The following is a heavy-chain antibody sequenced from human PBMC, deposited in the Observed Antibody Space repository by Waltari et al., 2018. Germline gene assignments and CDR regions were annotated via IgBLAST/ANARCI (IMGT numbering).Heavy chain of an antibody. J-gene: IGHJ4*02. D-gene: IGHD2-2*01. CDR1: GFSFSAYW. V-gene: IGHV3-7*03. CDR2: RKYDGSAT. CDR3: ARGSPGYVRVWDS. Sequence: EVQLTESGGGLVQPGGSLRLSCAASGFSFSAYWMTWVGRAPGKGLEWVANRKYDGSATYHADSVNGRFSISRDNAKNSLYLQMNSVSAEDTAIYYCARGSPGYVRVWDSWGQGTMVTVSS.